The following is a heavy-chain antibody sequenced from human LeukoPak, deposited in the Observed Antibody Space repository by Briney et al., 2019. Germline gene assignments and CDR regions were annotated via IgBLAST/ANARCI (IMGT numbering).Heavy chain of an antibody. D-gene: IGHD2-2*01. V-gene: IGHV3-23*01. CDR2: LHADSGMT. J-gene: IGHJ4*02. CDR3: VKDFLHGPHIEPVGSVGPFDY. CDR1: GFTFSSYA. Sequence: GGSLRLSCATSGFTFSSYAMSWVRQAPGKGLEWVSGLHADSGMTYYADSVKVWFTISRDNSKNTLYFQMNSLRAEDTAVYYCVKDFLHGPHIEPVGSVGPFDYWGQGTLVTVSS.